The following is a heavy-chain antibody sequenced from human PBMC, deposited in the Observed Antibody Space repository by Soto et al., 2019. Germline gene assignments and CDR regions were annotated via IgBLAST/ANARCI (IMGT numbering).Heavy chain of an antibody. CDR3: SRRAPEGFDP. Sequence: QLQLQESGPGLVKALETMSLTCAVSGGSLGSSAYYWGWIRQAPGKGLEWVGSVNYSGNTYYNPSLKSRVTISVDTSRNQLSLKLSSVTAADTALYYCSRRAPEGFDPWGQGTLVTVSS. J-gene: IGHJ5*02. CDR2: VNYSGNT. CDR1: GGSLGSSAYY. V-gene: IGHV4-39*01.